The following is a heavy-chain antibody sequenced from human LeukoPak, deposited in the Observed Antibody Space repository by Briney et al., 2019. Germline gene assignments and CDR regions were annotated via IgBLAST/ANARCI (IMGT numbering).Heavy chain of an antibody. CDR3: ARWPYSSSYYFDY. J-gene: IGHJ4*02. Sequence: GGSLRLSCAASGFTFSDYNMNWIRQSPEKGLEWVSSITSGTTYIYYADSVRGRFTLSRDNAKNSLYLQMNSLRAEDTAVYYCARWPYSSSYYFDYWGQGTLVTVSS. D-gene: IGHD6-6*01. V-gene: IGHV3-21*01. CDR1: GFTFSDYN. CDR2: ITSGTTYI.